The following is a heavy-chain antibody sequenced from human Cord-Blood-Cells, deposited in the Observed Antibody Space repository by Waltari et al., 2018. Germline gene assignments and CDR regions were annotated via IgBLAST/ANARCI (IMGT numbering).Heavy chain of an antibody. D-gene: IGHD1-26*01. J-gene: IGHJ4*02. CDR2: ISSSSSYI. V-gene: IGHV3-21*01. CDR3: ARDLRSYYAFDY. CDR1: GFTFSSYS. Sequence: EVQLVESGGGLVKPGGSLRLSCAASGFTFSSYSMTWVRQAPGKGLEWVSSISSSSSYIYYADSVKGRFTISRDNAKNSLYLQMNSLRAEDTAVYYCARDLRSYYAFDYWGQGTLVTVSS.